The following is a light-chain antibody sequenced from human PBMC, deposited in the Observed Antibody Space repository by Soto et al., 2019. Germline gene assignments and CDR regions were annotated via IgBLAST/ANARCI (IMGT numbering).Light chain of an antibody. J-gene: IGKJ5*01. CDR2: FAS. CDR3: QQRSSWPWT. CDR1: HSVGSF. V-gene: IGKV3-11*01. Sequence: EIVLTQSPATLSLSPGDRATLSCRASHSVGSFLAWYQQKPVQAPRLLIYFASNRATGIPARFSGSGSGTDFTLTIDSLEPEDFALFYCQQRSSWPWTFGQGTRLEI.